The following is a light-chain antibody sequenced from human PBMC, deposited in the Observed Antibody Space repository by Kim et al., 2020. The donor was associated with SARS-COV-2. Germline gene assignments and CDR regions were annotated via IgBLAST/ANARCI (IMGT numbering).Light chain of an antibody. CDR3: NSYTRGTTWV. J-gene: IGLJ3*02. CDR1: SSDVGAYNY. V-gene: IGLV2-14*03. Sequence: QSALTQPASVSGSPGQSITISCTGTSSDVGAYNYVSWYQQHPGKAPKLMIYDVSHRPSGVSNRFSGSKSGNTASLTISGLQAEDEAYYYCNSYTRGTTWVFGGGTQLTVL. CDR2: DVS.